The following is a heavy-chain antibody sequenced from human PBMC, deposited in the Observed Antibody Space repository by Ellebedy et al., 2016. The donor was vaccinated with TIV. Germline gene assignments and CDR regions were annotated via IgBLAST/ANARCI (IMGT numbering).Heavy chain of an antibody. D-gene: IGHD4-17*01. CDR2: IQYDGSNK. CDR1: GFTFITYG. CDR3: VKDGDYASFAY. J-gene: IGHJ4*02. Sequence: PGGSLRLSCAASGFTFITYGMPWVRQAPGQWLELVAFIQYDGSNKNYADSVKGRVTISRDNSKNTLYLQMNSLRTEDTAVYYCVKDGDYASFAYWGQGTLVTVSS. V-gene: IGHV3-30*02.